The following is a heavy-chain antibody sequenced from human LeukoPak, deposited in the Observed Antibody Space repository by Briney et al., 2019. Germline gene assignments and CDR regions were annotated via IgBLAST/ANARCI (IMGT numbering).Heavy chain of an antibody. D-gene: IGHD1-26*01. V-gene: IGHV1-2*02. CDR1: GYFFTDYY. J-gene: IGHJ4*02. Sequence: ASVKVSCKASGYFFTDYYMHWVRQAPGQGLEWMGWINPNSGGTNYAQKFQGRVTMTRDTSISTAYMELGRLISDDTAVYYCARSRAFSGLLGYWGQGTLVSVPS. CDR2: INPNSGGT. CDR3: ARSRAFSGLLGY.